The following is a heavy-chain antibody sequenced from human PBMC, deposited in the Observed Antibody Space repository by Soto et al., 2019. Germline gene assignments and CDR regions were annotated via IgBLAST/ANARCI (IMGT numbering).Heavy chain of an antibody. CDR1: GFSLSTSGVG. CDR3: ALTEAGKNWFDP. V-gene: IGHV2-5*02. D-gene: IGHD6-13*01. Sequence: SGPTLVKPTQTLTLTCTFSGFSLSTSGVGVGWIRQPPGKALEWLAVIYWDDDKRYRASLKSRLTTTKDTSKNQVVLTLTNLDPMDTATYYCALTEAGKNWFDPWGQGTLVTVSS. CDR2: IYWDDDK. J-gene: IGHJ5*02.